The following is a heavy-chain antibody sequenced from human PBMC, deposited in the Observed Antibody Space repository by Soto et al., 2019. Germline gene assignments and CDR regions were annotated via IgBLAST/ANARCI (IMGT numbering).Heavy chain of an antibody. V-gene: IGHV3-48*02. J-gene: IGHJ4*02. Sequence: PGGSLRLSCAASGFSLSDNAMNWVRQAPGKGLEWISYIALTSSTIYYADSVKGRFTISRDNAQNSVFLQMNSLRDDDTAVYYCANLVTSGTSSPSGNWGQGTLVTVSS. CDR1: GFSLSDNA. CDR3: ANLVTSGTSSPSGN. CDR2: IALTSSTI. D-gene: IGHD1-26*01.